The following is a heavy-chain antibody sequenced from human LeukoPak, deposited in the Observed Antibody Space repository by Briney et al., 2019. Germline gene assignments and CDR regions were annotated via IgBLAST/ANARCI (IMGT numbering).Heavy chain of an antibody. CDR2: IRQDGSEK. D-gene: IGHD6-13*01. CDR3: TRTSVAAAGAC. CDR1: GFTISNYW. J-gene: IGHJ4*02. Sequence: GGSLRLSCVGSGFTISNYWMTWVRQAPGKGLGWVANIRQDGSEKYYVDSVKGRFTISRDNAKNSVYLQMNSLRAEDTALYYCTRTSVAAAGACWGQGTLVIVSS. V-gene: IGHV3-7*01.